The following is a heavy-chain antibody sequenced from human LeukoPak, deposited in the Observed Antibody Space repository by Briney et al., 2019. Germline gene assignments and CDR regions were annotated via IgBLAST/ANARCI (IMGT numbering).Heavy chain of an antibody. V-gene: IGHV4-34*01. J-gene: IGHJ4*02. CDR3: ARENKTPYYYDSSGYLRD. CDR1: GGSFSGYY. D-gene: IGHD3-22*01. Sequence: SGTLSLTCAVYGGSFSGYYWSWIRQPPGKGLEWIGEINHSGSTNYNPSLKSRVTISVDTSKNQFSLKLSSVTAADTAVYYCARENKTPYYYDSSGYLRDWGQGTLVTVSS. CDR2: INHSGST.